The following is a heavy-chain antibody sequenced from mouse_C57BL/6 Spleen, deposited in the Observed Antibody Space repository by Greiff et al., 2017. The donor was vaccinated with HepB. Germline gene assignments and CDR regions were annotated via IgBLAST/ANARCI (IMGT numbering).Heavy chain of an antibody. J-gene: IGHJ1*03. CDR1: GFSLTSYA. V-gene: IGHV2-6-1*01. CDR3: ARHDGNYRWYFDV. CDR2: MWSDGST. Sequence: VQRVESGPGLVAPSQSLSITCTVSGFSLTSYAVHWVRQPPGKGLEWLVVMWSDGSTTYNSALKSRLSINKDNSKSQVFLKMNSLQTDDTAMYYCARHDGNYRWYFDVWGTGTTVTVSS. D-gene: IGHD2-1*01.